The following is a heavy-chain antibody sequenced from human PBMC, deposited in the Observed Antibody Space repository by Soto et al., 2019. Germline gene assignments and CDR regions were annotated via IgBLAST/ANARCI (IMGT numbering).Heavy chain of an antibody. CDR1: GGTFSSYA. Sequence: QVQLVQSGAEVKKPGSSVKVSCKASGGTFSSYAISWVRQAPGQGLEWMGGIIPIFGKANYAEKGQGRVTITEDESTSTAYMELSSLRSEDTAVYYCTRNYYYDNSCYYGHDYWGQGTLVTVSS. CDR2: IIPIFGKA. V-gene: IGHV1-69*01. CDR3: TRNYYYDNSCYYGHDY. J-gene: IGHJ4*02. D-gene: IGHD3-22*01.